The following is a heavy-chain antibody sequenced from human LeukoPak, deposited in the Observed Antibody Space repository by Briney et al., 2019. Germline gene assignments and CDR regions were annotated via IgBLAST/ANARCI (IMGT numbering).Heavy chain of an antibody. Sequence: GGSLRLSCAASRFTFSNYAMSCVRQAPGEGLEGVSGISGSGGSTYYADSVKGRFTISRDNSKNTLYLQMISLRAEDTALYYCAKDPTTVPYYFDYWGQGTLVTVSS. CDR1: RFTFSNYA. D-gene: IGHD4-17*01. CDR3: AKDPTTVPYYFDY. J-gene: IGHJ4*02. V-gene: IGHV3-23*01. CDR2: ISGSGGST.